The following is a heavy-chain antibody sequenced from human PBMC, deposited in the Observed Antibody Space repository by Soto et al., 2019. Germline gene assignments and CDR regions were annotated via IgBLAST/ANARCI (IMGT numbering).Heavy chain of an antibody. V-gene: IGHV1-2*02. J-gene: IGHJ5*02. CDR2: INANNGGA. CDR1: GYTFTDYH. CDR3: AGEGGSETLQPSSNWFDT. Sequence: QVQLVQSGAEVKKPGASVKVSCKASGYTFTDYHIHWVRQAPGQGLEFMGWINANNGGAGSAQQFQGRVTVTRDTSITKVSMELSNLRADDTAVYSCAGEGGSETLQPSSNWFDTGGQGTLVTVSS. D-gene: IGHD6-25*01.